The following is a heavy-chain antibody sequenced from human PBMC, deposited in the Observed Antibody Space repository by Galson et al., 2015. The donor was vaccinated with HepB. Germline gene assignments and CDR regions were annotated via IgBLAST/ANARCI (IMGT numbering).Heavy chain of an antibody. CDR2: IYYSGST. Sequence: LSLTCTVSGGSISSYYWSWIRQPPGKGLEWIGYIYYSGSTNYNPSLKSRVTISVDTSKNQFSLKLSSVTAADTAVYYCARELYSNYDYWGQGTLVTVSS. CDR3: ARELYSNYDY. CDR1: GGSISSYY. V-gene: IGHV4-59*01. J-gene: IGHJ4*02. D-gene: IGHD4-11*01.